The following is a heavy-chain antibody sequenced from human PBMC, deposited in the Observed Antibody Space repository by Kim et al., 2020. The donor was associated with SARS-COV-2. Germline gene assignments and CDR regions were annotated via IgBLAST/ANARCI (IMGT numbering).Heavy chain of an antibody. CDR1: GFTFDDYM. CDR2: ISWDGGIS. J-gene: IGHJ3*01. Sequence: GGSLRLSCAASGFTFDDYMMHWVRQAPGKGLEWVSLISWDGGISYSADPVKGRFTISRDNSKNSLYLQMNSLRTEDTALYYCAKGRDRVTYGSAFDFWG. V-gene: IGHV3-43*01. D-gene: IGHD2-21*02. CDR3: AKGRDRVTYGSAFDF.